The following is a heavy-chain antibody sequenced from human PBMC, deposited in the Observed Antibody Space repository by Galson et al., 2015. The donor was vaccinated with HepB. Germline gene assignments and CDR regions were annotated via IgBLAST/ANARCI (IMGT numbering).Heavy chain of an antibody. J-gene: IGHJ6*03. Sequence: ETLSLTCAVYGGSFSGYYWSWIRQPPGKGLEWIGEINHSGSTNYNPSLKSRVTISVDTSKNQFSLKLSSVTAADTAVYYCARALPGPRFLEWLVITPDRDYYYMDVWGRGTTVTVSS. CDR3: ARALPGPRFLEWLVITPDRDYYYMDV. CDR2: INHSGST. D-gene: IGHD3-3*01. CDR1: GGSFSGYY. V-gene: IGHV4-34*01.